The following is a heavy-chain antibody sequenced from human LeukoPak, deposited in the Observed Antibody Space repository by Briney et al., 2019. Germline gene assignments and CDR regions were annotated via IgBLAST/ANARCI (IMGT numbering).Heavy chain of an antibody. CDR2: IYHSEST. CDR1: GGSISSGDYY. CDR3: ARVAPVMIVDY. D-gene: IGHD3-22*01. V-gene: IGHV4-30-2*01. Sequence: KPSQTLSLTCTVSGGSISSGDYYWSWIRQPPGKGLEWIGYIYHSESTYYNPSLKSRVTISVDRSKNQFSLKLSSVTAADTAVYYCARVAPVMIVDYWGQGTLVTVSS. J-gene: IGHJ4*02.